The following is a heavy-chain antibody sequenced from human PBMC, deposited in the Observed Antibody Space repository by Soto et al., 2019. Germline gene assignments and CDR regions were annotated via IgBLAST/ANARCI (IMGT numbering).Heavy chain of an antibody. CDR2: IIPIFGTA. CDR3: ERDQWDGSGSYLGRAPGFGYYYGMDV. CDR1: GGTFSSYA. Sequence: QVQLVQSGAEVKKPGSSVKVSCKASGGTFSSYAISWVRQAPGQGLEWMGGIIPIFGTANYAQKFLGRVTITADESTSTAYMELSSLRSEDTAVYYCERDQWDGSGSYLGRAPGFGYYYGMDVWGQGTAVTVSS. V-gene: IGHV1-69*01. D-gene: IGHD3-10*01. J-gene: IGHJ6*02.